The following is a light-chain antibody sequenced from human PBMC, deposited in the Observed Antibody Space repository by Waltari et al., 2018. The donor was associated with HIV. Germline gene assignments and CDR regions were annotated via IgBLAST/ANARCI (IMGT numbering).Light chain of an antibody. CDR3: CSYIPDKTWL. V-gene: IGLV2-23*02. CDR1: NNDVGTYDL. Sequence: QSALTQPASVSGSPGQSITISCAGSNNDVGTYDLVPWYQQVPGKAPTLILYEVNKRPSGFSNRFSGSKSGNTASLTISGLQAEDEAHYYCCSYIPDKTWLFGGGTKLTVL. CDR2: EVN. J-gene: IGLJ2*01.